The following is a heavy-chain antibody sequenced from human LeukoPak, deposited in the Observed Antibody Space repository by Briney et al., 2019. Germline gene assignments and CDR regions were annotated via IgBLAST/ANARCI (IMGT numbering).Heavy chain of an antibody. CDR3: ATKQWLAPPPDS. CDR1: GFTFSKYW. D-gene: IGHD6-19*01. J-gene: IGHJ4*02. CDR2: NNTDGTVT. V-gene: IGHV3-74*01. Sequence: GGSLRLSCAASGFTFSKYWMLWVRQAPGKGLESVSRNNTDGTVTTYADSVKGRFTVSRDNADNTMFLQMNSVRDKNTAVYYCATKQWLAPPPDSWGQGTPVTVSS.